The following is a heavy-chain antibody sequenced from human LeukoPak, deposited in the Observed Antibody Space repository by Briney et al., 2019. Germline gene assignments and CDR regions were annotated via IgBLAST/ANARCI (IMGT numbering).Heavy chain of an antibody. CDR2: FSWNSGSI. J-gene: IGHJ6*02. CDR3: AKDMGLADAIPKYYGSYGMDV. D-gene: IGHD2-2*02. Sequence: PGGSLSLSCAASGFTFDDYAMPWVRQAPGKRLEWVSGFSWNSGSIGYADSVKGRFTISRDNAKNSLYLQMISRRAEDTALYDCAKDMGLADAIPKYYGSYGMDVWGQGTTVTVSS. V-gene: IGHV3-9*01. CDR1: GFTFDDYA.